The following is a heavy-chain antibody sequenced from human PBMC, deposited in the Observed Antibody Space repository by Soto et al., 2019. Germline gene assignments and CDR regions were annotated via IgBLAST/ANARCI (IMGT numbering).Heavy chain of an antibody. Sequence: PGGSLRLSCAASGFTFSNYGMHWVRQAPGKGLEWVAIIWHDGNSKYYADSVRGRFIISRDNSKNRLYLQMNSLRAEDTAVYYCASDLVGASDSYGLDVWGQGTPVTVSS. CDR2: IWHDGNSK. D-gene: IGHD1-26*01. V-gene: IGHV3-33*01. CDR3: ASDLVGASDSYGLDV. CDR1: GFTFSNYG. J-gene: IGHJ6*02.